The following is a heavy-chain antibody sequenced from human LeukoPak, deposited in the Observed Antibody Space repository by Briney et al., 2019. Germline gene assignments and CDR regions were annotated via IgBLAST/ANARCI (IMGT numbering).Heavy chain of an antibody. Sequence: GASVKVSCKASGYTFTGYYMHWVRQAPGQGLEWMGWMNPNSGNTGYAQKFQGRVTMTRNTSISTAYMELSSLRSEDTAVYYCARGNNKGYCSGGSCRRRTYYFDYWGQGTLVTVSS. J-gene: IGHJ4*02. CDR1: GYTFTGYY. CDR3: ARGNNKGYCSGGSCRRRTYYFDY. V-gene: IGHV1-8*02. CDR2: MNPNSGNT. D-gene: IGHD2-15*01.